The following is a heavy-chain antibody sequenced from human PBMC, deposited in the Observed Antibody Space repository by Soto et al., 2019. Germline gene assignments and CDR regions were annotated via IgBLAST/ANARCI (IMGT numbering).Heavy chain of an antibody. V-gene: IGHV4-39*01. D-gene: IGHD2-2*03. CDR1: GGSISSYY. CDR3: ARHPMDIVLVPAATYFDY. Sequence: SETLSLTCTVSGGSISSYYWSWIRQPPGKDLEWFGSIYYSGSTYYNPFLKSRVTISVDTSKNQFSLKLSSVTAADTAVYYCARHPMDIVLVPAATYFDYWGQGTLVTVSS. CDR2: IYYSGST. J-gene: IGHJ4*02.